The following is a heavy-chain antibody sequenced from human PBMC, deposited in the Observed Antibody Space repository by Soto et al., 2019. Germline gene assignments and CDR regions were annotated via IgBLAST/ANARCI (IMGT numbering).Heavy chain of an antibody. CDR3: ARDLWWSVLTCGGMDV. CDR1: GFTFSSYA. Sequence: GGSLRLSCAASGFTFSSYAMHWVRQAPGKGLEWVAVISYDGSNKYYADSVKGRFTISRDNSKNTLYLQMNSLGAEDTAVYYCARDLWWSVLTCGGMDVWGQGTTVTVSS. D-gene: IGHD3-16*01. J-gene: IGHJ6*02. V-gene: IGHV3-30-3*01. CDR2: ISYDGSNK.